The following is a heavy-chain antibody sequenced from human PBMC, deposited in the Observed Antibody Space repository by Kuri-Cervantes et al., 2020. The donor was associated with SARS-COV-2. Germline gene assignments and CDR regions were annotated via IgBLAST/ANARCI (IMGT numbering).Heavy chain of an antibody. CDR2: IGTAGDT. V-gene: IGHV3-13*04. J-gene: IGHJ2*01. D-gene: IGHD3-22*01. Sequence: GESLKSSCAASGFTFSSYDMHWVRQATGKGLEWVSAIGTAGDTYYPGSVKGRFTISRENAKNSLYLQMNSLRAGDTAVYYCARGYYDSSGYPLGWYFDLWGRGTLVTVSS. CDR1: GFTFSSYD. CDR3: ARGYYDSSGYPLGWYFDL.